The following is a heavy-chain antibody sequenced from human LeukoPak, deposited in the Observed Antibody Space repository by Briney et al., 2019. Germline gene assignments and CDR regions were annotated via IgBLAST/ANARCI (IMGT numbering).Heavy chain of an antibody. CDR1: GGTFSSYA. V-gene: IGHV1-69*04. Sequence: SVEVSCKASGGTFSSYAISWVRQAPGQGLEWMGRIIPILGIANYAQKLQGRVTITADKSTSTAYMELSSLRSEDTAVYYCARVYGLAPPDYWGQGTLVTVSS. J-gene: IGHJ4*02. CDR3: ARVYGLAPPDY. D-gene: IGHD3/OR15-3a*01. CDR2: IIPILGIA.